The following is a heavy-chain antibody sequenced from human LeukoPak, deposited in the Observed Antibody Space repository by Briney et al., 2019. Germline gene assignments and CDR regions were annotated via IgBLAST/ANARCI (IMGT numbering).Heavy chain of an antibody. CDR3: ARGHSGYDFPFDY. CDR2: IYTSGTT. J-gene: IGHJ4*02. D-gene: IGHD5-12*01. V-gene: IGHV4-4*07. CDR1: GGSISTYY. Sequence: SETLSLTCTVSGGSISTYYWNWIRQPAGKGLEWIGRIYTSGTTNYNPSLKSRVTMSVDTSKNQFSLKLSSVTAADTAVYYCARGHSGYDFPFDYWGQGTLVTVSS.